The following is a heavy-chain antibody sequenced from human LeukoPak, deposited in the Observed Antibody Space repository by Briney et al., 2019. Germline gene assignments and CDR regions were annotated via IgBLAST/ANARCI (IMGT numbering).Heavy chain of an antibody. D-gene: IGHD2-15*01. J-gene: IGHJ4*02. Sequence: GGSLRLSCAASGFTFSSYGMHWVRQAPGKGLVWVSRINSDGSSTSYADSVKGRFTISRDNAKNTLYLQMNSLRAEDTAVYYCARDILGYCSGGSCYSSDYWGQGTLVTVSS. CDR2: INSDGSST. CDR3: ARDILGYCSGGSCYSSDY. V-gene: IGHV3-74*01. CDR1: GFTFSSYG.